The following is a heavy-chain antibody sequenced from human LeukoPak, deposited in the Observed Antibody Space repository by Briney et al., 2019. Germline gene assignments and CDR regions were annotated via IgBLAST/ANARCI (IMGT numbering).Heavy chain of an antibody. Sequence: GGSLRLSCAASGFTFSSYAMSWVRQAPGKGLEWVSGISGNGGSTYYADSVKGRFTISRDNPKNTLYLQMNSLRAEDTAVYYCAKPKYTVAGSNFFDYWGQGTLVTVSS. CDR3: AKPKYTVAGSNFFDY. CDR2: ISGNGGST. CDR1: GFTFSSYA. D-gene: IGHD6-19*01. J-gene: IGHJ4*02. V-gene: IGHV3-23*01.